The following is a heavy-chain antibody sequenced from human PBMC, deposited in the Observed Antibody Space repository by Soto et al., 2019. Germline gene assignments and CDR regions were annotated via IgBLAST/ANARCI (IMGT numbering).Heavy chain of an antibody. CDR1: GFICISYD. CDR2: ILVGGST. D-gene: IGHD2-8*02. Sequence: PVGSLRLSCGVSGFICISYDMSCCLQAPGKGLEWVSTILVGGSTHYEDSVKGRFTISRDTSKNTVYLQMNSLTAGDTAVYYCAKATATGGGAFEICGQGTMVTVSS. J-gene: IGHJ3*02. CDR3: AKATATGGGAFEI. V-gene: IGHV3-23*01.